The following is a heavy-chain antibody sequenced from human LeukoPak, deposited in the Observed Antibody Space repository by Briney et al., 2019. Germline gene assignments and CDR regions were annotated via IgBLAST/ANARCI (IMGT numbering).Heavy chain of an antibody. J-gene: IGHJ5*02. V-gene: IGHV3-30*04. CDR1: GFTFSSYA. CDR3: AKEGGSGDT. CDR2: ISYDGSNK. D-gene: IGHD3-10*01. Sequence: GGSLRLSCAASGFTFSSYAMHWVRQAPGKGLEWVAVISYDGSNKYYADSVKGRFTISRDNAKNSLYLQMNSLRAEDTAVYYCAKEGGSGDTWGQGTLVTVSS.